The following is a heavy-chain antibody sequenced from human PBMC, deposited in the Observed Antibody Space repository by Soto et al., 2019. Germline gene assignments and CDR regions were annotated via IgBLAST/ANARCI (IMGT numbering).Heavy chain of an antibody. V-gene: IGHV1-46*01. D-gene: IGHD2-15*01. CDR3: ERAQFLRTVGVGY. Sequence: ASVKVSCKASGYTFTSYYMHWVRQAPGQGLEWMGIINPSGGSTSYAQKFQGRVTMTRDTSTSTVYMELSSLRSEDTAVYYCERAQFLRTVGVGYWGQGTLVTVS. CDR2: INPSGGST. CDR1: GYTFTSYY. J-gene: IGHJ4*02.